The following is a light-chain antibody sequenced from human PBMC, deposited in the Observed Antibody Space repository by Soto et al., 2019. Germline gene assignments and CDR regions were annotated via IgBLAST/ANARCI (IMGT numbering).Light chain of an antibody. Sequence: EIVMTQSPATLSVSPGERATLSCRVSQSVSSNLAWYQQKPGQAPRLLIYGASTRATGIPARFSGSGSGTEFTLTISSLQSEDFAVYYCQQYNNWPPTYTFGQGTKLEIK. V-gene: IGKV3-15*01. J-gene: IGKJ2*01. CDR3: QQYNNWPPTYT. CDR2: GAS. CDR1: QSVSSN.